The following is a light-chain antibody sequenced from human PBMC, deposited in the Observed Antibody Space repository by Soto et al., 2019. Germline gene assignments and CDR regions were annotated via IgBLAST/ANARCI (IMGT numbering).Light chain of an antibody. Sequence: EIVLTQSPGTLSLSPGERATLSCRASQSVSSSYLAWYQQKPGQAPRLLIYSASSRATGIPDRFSGSGSGTDFTLTISRLEPEDFAVYYCQQYGSSLFGQGTKVEIK. V-gene: IGKV3-20*01. CDR1: QSVSSSY. J-gene: IGKJ1*01. CDR2: SAS. CDR3: QQYGSSL.